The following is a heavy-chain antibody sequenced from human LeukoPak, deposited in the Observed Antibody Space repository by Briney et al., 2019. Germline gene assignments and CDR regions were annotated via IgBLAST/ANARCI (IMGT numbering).Heavy chain of an antibody. CDR3: ARLVAAAGTQNWFDP. J-gene: IGHJ5*02. CDR1: GGSISSSSYS. Sequence: SETLSLTCTVSGGSISSSSYSWGWIRQPPGKGLEWIGSIYYSGSTYYNPSLKSRVTISVDTSKNQFSLKLSSVTAADTAVYYCARLVAAAGTQNWFDPWGQGTLVTVSS. D-gene: IGHD6-13*01. CDR2: IYYSGST. V-gene: IGHV4-39*07.